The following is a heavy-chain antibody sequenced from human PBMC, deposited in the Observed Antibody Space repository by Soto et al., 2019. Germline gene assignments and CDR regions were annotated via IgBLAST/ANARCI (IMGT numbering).Heavy chain of an antibody. D-gene: IGHD2-15*01. CDR3: ARDHCSGGSCYSPPSYYGMDV. CDR2: IIPIFGTA. CDR1: GGTFSSYA. J-gene: IGHJ6*02. V-gene: IGHV1-69*13. Sequence: EASVKVSCKASGGTFSSYAISWVRQAPGQGLEWMGGIIPIFGTANYAQKFQGRVTITADESTSTAYMELSSLRSEDTAVYYCARDHCSGGSCYSPPSYYGMDVWGQGTTVTVSS.